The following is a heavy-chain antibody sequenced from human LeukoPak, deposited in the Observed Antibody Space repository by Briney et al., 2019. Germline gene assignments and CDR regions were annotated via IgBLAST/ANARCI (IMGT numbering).Heavy chain of an antibody. V-gene: IGHV3-7*04. CDR2: IKLDGSEE. CDR1: GLSFSTFW. Sequence: PGGSLRLSCAASGLSFSTFWMTWVRQAPGKGLEWVANIKLDGSEEYYVDSVKGRFTISRDNGKNSLYLQMSSLRAEDTAVYYCSRGLHNFDYWGQGTLVTVSS. J-gene: IGHJ4*02. CDR3: SRGLHNFDY.